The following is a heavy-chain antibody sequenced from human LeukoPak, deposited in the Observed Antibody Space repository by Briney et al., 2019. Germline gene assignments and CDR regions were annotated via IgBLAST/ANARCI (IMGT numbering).Heavy chain of an antibody. D-gene: IGHD3-3*01. CDR3: AKAITLFGVVTLGTAEYFHH. J-gene: IGHJ1*01. CDR1: GFTFSSYA. CDR2: ISGSGGST. Sequence: GGSLRLSCAASGFTFSSYAMSWVRQAPGKGLEWVSTISGSGGSTYYADSVRGRFTLSRDNSKNTLYLQMNSLRAKDTAVYYCAKAITLFGVVTLGTAEYFHHWGQGTLVTVSS. V-gene: IGHV3-23*01.